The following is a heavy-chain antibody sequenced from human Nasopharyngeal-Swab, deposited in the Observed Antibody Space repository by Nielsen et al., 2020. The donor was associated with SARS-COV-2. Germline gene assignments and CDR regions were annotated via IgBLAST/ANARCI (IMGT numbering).Heavy chain of an antibody. CDR2: INLVGSEK. J-gene: IGHJ6*02. CDR1: GFTFSSYW. V-gene: IGHV3-7*01. Sequence: GGSLRLSCAASGFTFSSYWMSWVRQAPGKGLEWVATINLVGSEKYYVDSVKGRFTISRDNAKNSLYLQMNSLRAEDTAVYYCARDSDIPYSGYGMDVWGQGTTVTVSS. D-gene: IGHD6-13*01. CDR3: ARDSDIPYSGYGMDV.